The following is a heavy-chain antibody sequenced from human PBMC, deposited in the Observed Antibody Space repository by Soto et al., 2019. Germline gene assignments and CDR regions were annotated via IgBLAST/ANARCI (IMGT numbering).Heavy chain of an antibody. CDR3: ARDVAMPTGLGLGY. J-gene: IGHJ4*02. D-gene: IGHD4-4*01. CDR2: TSNDGTKK. V-gene: IGHV3-30*03. Sequence: GGSLRLSCAASGFAFTNYGFHWVRQAPGKGLEWVAHTSNDGTKKFYADSVKGRFTISRDNSETTVYLHLTSLRPDDTALFYCARDVAMPTGLGLGYWGQGTLVTVSS. CDR1: GFAFTNYG.